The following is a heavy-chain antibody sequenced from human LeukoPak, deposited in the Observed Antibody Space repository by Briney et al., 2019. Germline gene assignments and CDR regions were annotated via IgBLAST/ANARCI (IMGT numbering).Heavy chain of an antibody. V-gene: IGHV3-74*01. CDR3: ARESDASNGLDY. CDR1: GFTFSNHW. CDR2: TNGDGGTT. J-gene: IGHJ4*02. D-gene: IGHD4-11*01. Sequence: GGSLRLSCAASGFTFSNHWMQWVRQAPGKGLVFVSRTNGDGGTTSYADSVKGRFTISRDNDKNILYLQMNSLRAEDTAVYYCARESDASNGLDYWGQGTLVPVSS.